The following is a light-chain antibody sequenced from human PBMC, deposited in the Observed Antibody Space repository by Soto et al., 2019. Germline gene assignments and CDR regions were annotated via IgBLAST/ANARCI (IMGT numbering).Light chain of an antibody. Sequence: ETVMTQSPATLSVSPGDRATLSCRASQSVSTNLAWYQQKPGQAPRLLIYGASSSATGVPARFSGSGSGTEFTLTISSLQVEDFGVYYCQQYLDWRGFGQGTKVEI. CDR1: QSVSTN. J-gene: IGKJ1*01. CDR2: GAS. CDR3: QQYLDWRG. V-gene: IGKV3-15*01.